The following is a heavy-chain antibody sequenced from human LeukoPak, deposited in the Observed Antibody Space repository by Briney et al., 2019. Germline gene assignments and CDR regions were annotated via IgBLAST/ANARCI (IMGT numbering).Heavy chain of an antibody. J-gene: IGHJ4*02. CDR2: INPNSGGT. Sequence: ASVKVSCKASGGTFSSYAISWVRQAPGQGLEWMGWINPNSGGTNYAQKFQGRVTMTRDTSISTAYMELSRLRSDDTAVYYCASDKYYYDSSGYYPGYWGQGTLVTVSS. CDR1: GGTFSSYA. V-gene: IGHV1-2*02. D-gene: IGHD3-22*01. CDR3: ASDKYYYDSSGYYPGY.